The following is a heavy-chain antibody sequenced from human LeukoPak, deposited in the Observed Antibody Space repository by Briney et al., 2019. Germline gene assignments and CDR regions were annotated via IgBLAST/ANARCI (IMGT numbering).Heavy chain of an antibody. CDR1: GGSISSYY. D-gene: IGHD6-13*01. CDR2: IYYSGST. CDR3: ARRVAAAGCFDP. J-gene: IGHJ5*02. V-gene: IGHV4-59*01. Sequence: PSETLSLTCTVSGGSISSYYWSWIRQPPGKGLEWIGYIYYSGSTNYNPSLKSRVTISVDTSKNQFSLKLSSVTAADTAVYYCARRVAAAGCFDPWGQGTLVTVSS.